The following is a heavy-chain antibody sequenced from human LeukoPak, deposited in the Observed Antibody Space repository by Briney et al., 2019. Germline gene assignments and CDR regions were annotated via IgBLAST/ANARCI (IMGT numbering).Heavy chain of an antibody. CDR1: GGSISSSSYY. V-gene: IGHV4-30-2*01. Sequence: SETLSLTCTVSGGSISSSSYYWGWIRQPPGKGLEWIGYIYHSGSTYYNPSLKSRVTISVDRSKNQFSLKLSSVTAADTAVYYCAREGSSSPFDYWGQGTLVTVSS. CDR2: IYHSGST. J-gene: IGHJ4*02. CDR3: AREGSSSPFDY. D-gene: IGHD6-6*01.